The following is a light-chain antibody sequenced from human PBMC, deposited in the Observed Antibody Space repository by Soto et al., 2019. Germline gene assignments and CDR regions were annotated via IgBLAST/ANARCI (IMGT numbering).Light chain of an antibody. CDR2: DAS. V-gene: IGKV3D-20*02. J-gene: IGKJ5*01. Sequence: EIVLTQSPGTLSLSPGERATLSCRGSQSVSSSYLAWYQQKPGQAPRLLIYDASNRATGIPARFSGSGSGTDFTLTISSLEPEDFAVYYCQQRSNWPITFGQGTRLEIK. CDR1: QSVSSSY. CDR3: QQRSNWPIT.